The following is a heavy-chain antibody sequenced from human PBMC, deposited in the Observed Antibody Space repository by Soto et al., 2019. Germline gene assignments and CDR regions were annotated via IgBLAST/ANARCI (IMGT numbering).Heavy chain of an antibody. D-gene: IGHD4-17*01. CDR3: ARLSDYGLDY. CDR2: ISYDGSNK. CDR1: GFTFSSYA. V-gene: IGHV3-30-3*01. J-gene: IGHJ4*02. Sequence: GGSLRLSCAASGFTFSSYAMHWVRQAPGKGLEWVAVISYDGSNKYYADSVKGRFTISRDNSKNTLYLQINSLRAEDTAVYYCARLSDYGLDYWGQGTLVTVSS.